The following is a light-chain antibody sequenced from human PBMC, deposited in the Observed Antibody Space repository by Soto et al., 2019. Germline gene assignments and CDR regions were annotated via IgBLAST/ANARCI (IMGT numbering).Light chain of an antibody. CDR3: QQYNSGPIT. CDR2: GAS. Sequence: EIVMTQSPATLSVSPGESATLSCRASQSINRDLAWYVQKPGQAPRRVIYGASTWGTGVPPRFTGSGSGTEFTPPISSIQYEDFAVYYCQQYNSGPITFGQGTRLENK. J-gene: IGKJ5*01. V-gene: IGKV3D-15*01. CDR1: QSINRD.